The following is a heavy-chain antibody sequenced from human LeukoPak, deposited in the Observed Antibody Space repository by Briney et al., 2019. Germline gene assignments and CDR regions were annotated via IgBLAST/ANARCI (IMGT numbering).Heavy chain of an antibody. CDR2: IKEDGSEK. V-gene: IGHV3-7*04. J-gene: IGHJ4*02. CDR1: GFTFSSHW. Sequence: GGSLRLSCAASGFTFSSHWMNWVRQAPGKGLEWVANIKEDGSEKYYVDSVKGRFTISRDNAKNSLYLQMTSLRAEDTAVYYCARGSGDYSGQGTLVTVSS. CDR3: ARGSGDY.